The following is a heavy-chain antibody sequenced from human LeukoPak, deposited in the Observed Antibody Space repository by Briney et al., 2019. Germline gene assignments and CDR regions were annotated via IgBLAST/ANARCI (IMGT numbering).Heavy chain of an antibody. CDR2: INSDGRST. J-gene: IGHJ4*02. Sequence: GGSLRLSCAASGFTFSNYWMHWVRQAPGKGLVWVSRINSDGRSTNYADSVKGRFTISRDNAKNTLYLQMNSLRAEDTAIYYCARGTYYNTLTGFRGRILGLDYWGQGTLVTVSS. D-gene: IGHD3-9*01. V-gene: IGHV3-74*01. CDR3: ARGTYYNTLTGFRGRILGLDY. CDR1: GFTFSNYW.